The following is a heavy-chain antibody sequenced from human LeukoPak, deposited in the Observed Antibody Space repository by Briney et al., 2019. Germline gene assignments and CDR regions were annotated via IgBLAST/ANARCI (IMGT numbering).Heavy chain of an antibody. CDR1: GYTFTGYY. Sequence: ASVKVSCKASGYTFTGYYIHWVRQAPGQGLGWMGWINPNSGGTNYAQKFQGRVTMTRDTSFSTAYMELSRLRSDDTAVYYCARGLGDYSSGWFDPWGQGTLVTVSS. V-gene: IGHV1-2*02. CDR3: ARGLGDYSSGWFDP. CDR2: INPNSGGT. D-gene: IGHD6-19*01. J-gene: IGHJ5*02.